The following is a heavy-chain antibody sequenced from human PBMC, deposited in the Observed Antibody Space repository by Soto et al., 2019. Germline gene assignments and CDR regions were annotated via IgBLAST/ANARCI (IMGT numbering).Heavy chain of an antibody. V-gene: IGHV3-23*01. CDR2: ISGSGGST. Sequence: GGSLRLSCAASGFTFSSYAMSWVRQAPGKGLEWVSAISGSGGSTYYADSVKGRFTISRDKSKNTLYLQMNSLRAEDTAVYYCAKDPGILAGYYSPYFDYWGQGTLVTVSS. CDR3: AKDPGILAGYYSPYFDY. CDR1: GFTFSSYA. J-gene: IGHJ4*02. D-gene: IGHD3-9*01.